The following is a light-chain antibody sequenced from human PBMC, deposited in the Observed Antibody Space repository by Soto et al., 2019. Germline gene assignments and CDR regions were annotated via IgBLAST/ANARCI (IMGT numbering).Light chain of an antibody. J-gene: IGKJ3*01. Sequence: DIVMTQSPDSLAVSLGERATINCKSSQSLLYSSNSKNYLAWYQQKPGQPPKLLIYWASTRESGVPDRFSGSGSGTDFTLTISSLQAEDVAVYSCQQYYSTPITFGPGTKVDIK. V-gene: IGKV4-1*01. CDR3: QQYYSTPIT. CDR2: WAS. CDR1: QSLLYSSNSKNY.